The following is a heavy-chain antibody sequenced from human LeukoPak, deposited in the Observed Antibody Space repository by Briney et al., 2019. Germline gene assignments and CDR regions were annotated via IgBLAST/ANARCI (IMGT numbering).Heavy chain of an antibody. V-gene: IGHV3-74*01. CDR3: ARSVAVVTATFGY. Sequence: GGSLRLSCASSGFTFNGYWMHWVRQAPGKGLVWVSRINSDGSSTSYADSVKVRFTISRDNAKNTLYLQMNSLRAEDTAVYYCARSVAVVTATFGYWGQGTLVTVSS. J-gene: IGHJ4*02. D-gene: IGHD2-15*01. CDR2: INSDGSST. CDR1: GFTFNGYW.